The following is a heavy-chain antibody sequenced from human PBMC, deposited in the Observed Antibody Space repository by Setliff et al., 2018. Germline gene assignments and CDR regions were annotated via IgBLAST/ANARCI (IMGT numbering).Heavy chain of an antibody. CDR2: IYYSGST. CDR3: ARSSSGSPHYYAMDV. J-gene: IGHJ6*02. D-gene: IGHD3-10*01. CDR1: GGSISSGGYY. V-gene: IGHV4-31*03. Sequence: TLSLTCTVSGGSISSGGYYWSWIRQHPGKGLEWIGYIYYSGSTYYNPSLKSRVTISVDTSKNQFSLKLSSVTAADTAVYYCARSSSGSPHYYAMDVWGQGTTVTVSS.